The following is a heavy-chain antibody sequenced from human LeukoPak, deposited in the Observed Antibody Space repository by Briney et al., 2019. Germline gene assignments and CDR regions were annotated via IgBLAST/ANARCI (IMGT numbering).Heavy chain of an antibody. CDR3: ARDSGSDYYDSSGYPDY. V-gene: IGHV4-39*07. J-gene: IGHJ4*02. D-gene: IGHD3-22*01. CDR1: GGSISSSSYY. Sequence: ASETLSLTCTVSGGSISSSSYYWGWIRQPPGKGLEWIGSIYYSGSTYYNPSLKSRVTISVDTSKNQFSLKLSSVTAADTAVYYCARDSGSDYYDSSGYPDYWGQGTLVTVSS. CDR2: IYYSGST.